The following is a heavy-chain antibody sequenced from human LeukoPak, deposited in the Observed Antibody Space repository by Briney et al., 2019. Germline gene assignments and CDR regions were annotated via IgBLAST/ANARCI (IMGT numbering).Heavy chain of an antibody. CDR3: ARHIRRLWFGELLYYFDY. J-gene: IGHJ4*02. V-gene: IGHV4-39*01. Sequence: SETLSLTCTVSGGSISSSSYYWGWIRQPPGKGLEWIGSIYYSGSTYYNPSLKSRVTISVDTSKNQFSLKLSSVTAADTAVYYCARHIRRLWFGELLYYFDYWGQGTLVTVSS. CDR2: IYYSGST. CDR1: GGSISSSSYY. D-gene: IGHD3-10*01.